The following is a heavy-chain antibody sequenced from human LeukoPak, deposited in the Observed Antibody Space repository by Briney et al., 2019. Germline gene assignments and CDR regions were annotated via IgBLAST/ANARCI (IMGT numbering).Heavy chain of an antibody. CDR1: GYTFTTYN. D-gene: IGHD1-26*01. CDR2: VSTYNGNT. CDR3: VRPHSLGGSFYVFDY. J-gene: IGHJ4*02. Sequence: ASVKVSCKTSGYTFTTYNIAWVRQAPGQGLEWVGWVSTYNGNTDYAQTVQGRVAMTTDTSTNTAYMDLRSLRPDGTAVYCCVRPHSLGGSFYVFDYWGQGTLITVS. V-gene: IGHV1-18*01.